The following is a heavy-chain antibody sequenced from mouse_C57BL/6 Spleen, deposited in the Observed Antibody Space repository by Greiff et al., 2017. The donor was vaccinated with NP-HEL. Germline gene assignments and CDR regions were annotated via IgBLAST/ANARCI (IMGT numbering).Heavy chain of an antibody. V-gene: IGHV1-19*01. D-gene: IGHD4-1*01. J-gene: IGHJ3*01. CDR3: ARELTGAWFAY. CDR1: GYTFTDYY. CDR2: INPYNGGT. Sequence: VQLQQSGPVLVKPGASVKMSCKASGYTFTDYYMNWVKQSHGKSLEWIGVINPYNGGTSYNQKFKGKATLTVDKSSSTAYMELNSLTSEDSAVYYCARELTGAWFAYWGQGTLVTVSA.